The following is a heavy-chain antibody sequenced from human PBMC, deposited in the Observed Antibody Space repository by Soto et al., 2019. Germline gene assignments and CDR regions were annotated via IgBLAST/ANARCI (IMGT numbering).Heavy chain of an antibody. D-gene: IGHD2-2*01. CDR3: AKGPIVVVTAARWTYYFDY. V-gene: IGHV3-20*04. Sequence: PGGSLRLPCAASGFTFDEFGMSWVRQVPGKGPEWVSTINCSGNYIHYADSVRGRFTISRDNSKNTLYLEMNNLRAEDTAVYYCAKGPIVVVTAARWTYYFDYWGQGTLVTVSS. J-gene: IGHJ4*02. CDR2: INCSGNYI. CDR1: GFTFDEFG.